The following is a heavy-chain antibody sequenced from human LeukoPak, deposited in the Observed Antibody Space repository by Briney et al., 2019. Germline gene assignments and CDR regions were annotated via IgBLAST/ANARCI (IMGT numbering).Heavy chain of an antibody. Sequence: PGGSLRLSCAVSGFSFTNFWMSWVRQAPGRGLEWVANIHPEGNEKYHVESVKGRFTISRDNTKNLLFLQMNGLRVEDTAVYYCARGDAFSGDHWGQGTLVTVFS. CDR1: GFSFTNFW. V-gene: IGHV3-7*04. CDR2: IHPEGNEK. CDR3: ARGDAFSGDH. J-gene: IGHJ4*02.